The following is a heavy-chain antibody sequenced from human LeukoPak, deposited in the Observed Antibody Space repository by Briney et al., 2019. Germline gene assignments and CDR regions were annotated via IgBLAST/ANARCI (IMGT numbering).Heavy chain of an antibody. CDR3: ARGGDYGDLRYFDY. D-gene: IGHD4-17*01. Sequence: SETLSLTCTVSRGSISSYYWSWIRQPPGKGLEWIGYIYYRGSTNCNPSLKSRVTFSVDTSKNQFSLKLNSVTAADTAVYYCARGGDYGDLRYFDYWGQGTLVTVSS. J-gene: IGHJ4*02. V-gene: IGHV4-59*01. CDR1: RGSISSYY. CDR2: IYYRGST.